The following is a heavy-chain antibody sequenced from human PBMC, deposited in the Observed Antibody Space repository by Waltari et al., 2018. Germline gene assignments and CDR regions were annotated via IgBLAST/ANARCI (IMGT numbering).Heavy chain of an antibody. V-gene: IGHV1-69-2*01. D-gene: IGHD2-15*01. J-gene: IGHJ5*02. CDR1: GYPLTDYY. CDR2: VGPKDGET. Sequence: EVQLLQSGAEVKKPGATVKISCKSSGYPLTDYYIHWVKQTPGKGLEWMGRVGPKDGETIYAEKFQDRVTISADTSTDTVYMIMNGLRFDDTALYFCSRSGSDDWFDPWGRGTPVTVVS. CDR3: SRSGSDDWFDP.